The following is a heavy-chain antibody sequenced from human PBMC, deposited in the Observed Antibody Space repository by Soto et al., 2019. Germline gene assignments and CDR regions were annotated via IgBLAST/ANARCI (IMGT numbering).Heavy chain of an antibody. CDR1: GGSISSSSYY. D-gene: IGHD6-13*01. J-gene: IGHJ3*02. CDR2: IYYSGST. V-gene: IGHV4-39*01. Sequence: SSETLSLTRPVSGGSISSSSYYWGWVRPPPGKGLEWIGSIYYSGSTYYNPSLKSRVTISVDTSKNQFSLKLSSVTAADTAVYYCASLRGSSSWYGHAFDIWGQGTMVTVS. CDR3: ASLRGSSSWYGHAFDI.